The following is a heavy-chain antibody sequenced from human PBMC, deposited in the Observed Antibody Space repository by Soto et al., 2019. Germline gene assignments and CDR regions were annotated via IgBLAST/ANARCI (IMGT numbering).Heavy chain of an antibody. J-gene: IGHJ4*02. CDR1: GFTFSSYG. CDR2: IWYDGSNK. Sequence: QVQLVESGGGVVQPGRSLRLSCAASGFTFSSYGMHWVRQAPGKGLEWVAVIWYDGSNKYYADSVKGRFTISRDNSKNPLYLQMNSLRAEDTAVYYCASDVAVAGHSGDYWGQGTLVTVSS. CDR3: ASDVAVAGHSGDY. D-gene: IGHD6-19*01. V-gene: IGHV3-33*01.